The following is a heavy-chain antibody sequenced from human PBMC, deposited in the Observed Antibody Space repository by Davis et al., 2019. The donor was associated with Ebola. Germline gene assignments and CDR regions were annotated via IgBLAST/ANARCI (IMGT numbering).Heavy chain of an antibody. CDR2: ISWNSGSI. CDR3: ARDKPATVTTKGRYYYYGMDV. D-gene: IGHD4-17*01. J-gene: IGHJ6*02. CDR1: GFTFDDYA. V-gene: IGHV3-9*01. Sequence: PGGSLRLSCAASGFTFDDYAMHWVRQAPGKGLEWVSGISWNSGSIGYADSVKGRFTISRDNAKNSLYLQMNSLRAEDTAVYYCARDKPATVTTKGRYYYYGMDVWGQGTTVTVSS.